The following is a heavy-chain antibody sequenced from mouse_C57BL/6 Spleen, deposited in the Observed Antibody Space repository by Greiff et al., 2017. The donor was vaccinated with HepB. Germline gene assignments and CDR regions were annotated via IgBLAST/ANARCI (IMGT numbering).Heavy chain of an antibody. V-gene: IGHV1-80*01. J-gene: IGHJ1*03. CDR1: GYAFSSYW. CDR3: ARGGDGYFPDV. D-gene: IGHD2-3*01. CDR2: IYPGDGDT. Sequence: VKLMESGAELVKPGASVKISCKASGYAFSSYWMNWVKQRPGKGLEWIGQIYPGDGDTNYNGKFKGKATLTADKSSSTAYMQLSSLTSEDSAVYFCARGGDGYFPDVWGTGTTVTVSS.